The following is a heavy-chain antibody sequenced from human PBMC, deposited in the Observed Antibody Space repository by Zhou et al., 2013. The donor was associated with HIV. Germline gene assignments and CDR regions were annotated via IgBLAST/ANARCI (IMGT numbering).Heavy chain of an antibody. Sequence: QVQLVQSGTEVKKPGASVKVSCKASGYTFTTYGISWVRQAPGQGLEWMGWSSAYNGNANYAQNLQGRVTMTADTSTSTAYMELRSLRSDDTAVYYCARVEMGYYDSSGYYYFDYWGQGTLVTVSS. CDR3: ARVEMGYYDSSGYYYFDY. CDR2: SSAYNGNA. D-gene: IGHD3-22*01. CDR1: GYTFTTYG. J-gene: IGHJ4*02. V-gene: IGHV1-18*01.